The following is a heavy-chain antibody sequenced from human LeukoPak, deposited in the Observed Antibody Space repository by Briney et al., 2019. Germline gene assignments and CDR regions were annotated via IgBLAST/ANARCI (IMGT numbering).Heavy chain of an antibody. Sequence: ASVKVSCKASGYTSTDSYMDWVRQAPGQGLEWTGWINPNSGDTNYAQKFQGRVTMTRDTSISTAYMELSRLTSDDTAVYYCTRDINWNYGYWGQGTLVTVSS. V-gene: IGHV1-2*02. D-gene: IGHD1-7*01. CDR3: TRDINWNYGY. J-gene: IGHJ4*02. CDR1: GYTSTDSY. CDR2: INPNSGDT.